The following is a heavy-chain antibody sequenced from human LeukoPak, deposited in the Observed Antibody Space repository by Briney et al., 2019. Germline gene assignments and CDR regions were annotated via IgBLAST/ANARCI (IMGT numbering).Heavy chain of an antibody. CDR2: IYYSGST. CDR3: ARDPSGSSATMDA. Sequence: SETLSLTCTVSGGSISSGDYYWSWIRQPPGKGQEWIGYIYYSGSTYYNPSLKSRVTISVDTSKNQFSLKLSSVTAADTAVYYCARDPSGSSATMDAWGKGTTVTVSS. J-gene: IGHJ6*04. D-gene: IGHD1-26*01. CDR1: GGSISSGDYY. V-gene: IGHV4-30-4*08.